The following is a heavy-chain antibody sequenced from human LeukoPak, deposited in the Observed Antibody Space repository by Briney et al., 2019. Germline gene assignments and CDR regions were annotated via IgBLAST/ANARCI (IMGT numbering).Heavy chain of an antibody. Sequence: ASVKVSCKASGYTFTGYYMHWVRQAPGQGLEWMGWINPNSGGTNYAQKFQGRVTMTRDTSISTAYMELSRLRSDDTAVYYCARDGVLLWFGESLDAFHIWGQGTMVTVSS. CDR3: ARDGVLLWFGESLDAFHI. CDR1: GYTFTGYY. CDR2: INPNSGGT. J-gene: IGHJ3*02. V-gene: IGHV1-2*02. D-gene: IGHD3-10*01.